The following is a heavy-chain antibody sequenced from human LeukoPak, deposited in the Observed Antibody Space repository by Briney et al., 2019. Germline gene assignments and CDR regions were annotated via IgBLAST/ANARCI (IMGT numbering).Heavy chain of an antibody. CDR1: GYSIRNGYN. CDR2: IYQSGST. D-gene: IGHD3-10*01. Sequence: SETLSLTCTVSGYSIRNGYNWGWIRLSPGKGLEWLGSIYQSGSTYDNPSLKSRVTISVDTSKNQFSLKLSSVTAADTAVYYCARAPLDRGAPFDYWGQGTLVTVSS. CDR3: ARAPLDRGAPFDY. V-gene: IGHV4-38-2*02. J-gene: IGHJ4*02.